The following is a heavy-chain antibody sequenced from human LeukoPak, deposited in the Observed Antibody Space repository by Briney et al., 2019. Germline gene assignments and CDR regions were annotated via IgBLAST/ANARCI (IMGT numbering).Heavy chain of an antibody. CDR1: GFTFTGYY. J-gene: IGHJ4*02. CDR2: IDANSGGT. V-gene: IGHV1-2*02. Sequence: ASVKVSCKTSGFTFTGYYFHWMRQAPGQGLEWMGSIDANSGGTEYAQKFQGRVTMAYMEVTSLTSDDTAVYYCARGLFRTGYYNFDFWGQGTLVTVSS. CDR3: ARGLFRTGYYNFDF. D-gene: IGHD3/OR15-3a*01.